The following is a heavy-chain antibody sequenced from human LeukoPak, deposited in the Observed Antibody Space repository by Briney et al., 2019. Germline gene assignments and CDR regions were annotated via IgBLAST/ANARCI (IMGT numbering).Heavy chain of an antibody. CDR1: GFTFSSYW. CDR2: MNQDASER. CDR3: ARDKRGGSYGDY. Sequence: PGGFLRLSCAASGFTFSSYWMKWVRQAPGKGLEWVANMNQDASERYYVESVKGRFTISRDNARNSLYLQMNSLRVEDTAVYFCARDKRGGSYGDYWGQGTLVTVSS. D-gene: IGHD1-26*01. J-gene: IGHJ4*02. V-gene: IGHV3-7*01.